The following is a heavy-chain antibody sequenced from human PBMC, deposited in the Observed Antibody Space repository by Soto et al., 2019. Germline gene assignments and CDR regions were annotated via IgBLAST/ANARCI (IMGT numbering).Heavy chain of an antibody. CDR2: ISAYNGDT. Sequence: QVQLVQSGGEVKKPGASVKVSCKASGYTFTSYGITWVRQAPGQGLEWLGWISAYNGDTKYAQKVQDRVTMTTDTSTSTAYTELRSLRSDDTAVYYCARDLGYASSLLFDHWGQGTLVNVSS. D-gene: IGHD6-13*01. CDR1: GYTFTSYG. CDR3: ARDLGYASSLLFDH. V-gene: IGHV1-18*04. J-gene: IGHJ4*02.